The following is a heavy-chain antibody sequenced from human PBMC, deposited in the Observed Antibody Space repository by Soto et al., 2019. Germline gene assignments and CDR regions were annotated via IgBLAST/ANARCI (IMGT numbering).Heavy chain of an antibody. CDR3: ATSVGIAATGEDGLDV. Sequence: QVQLVQSGAEVKKTGSSVKVSCKASGGMFSTFGFSWVRQAPGQGPEWIGGIIPILTTPNYAERFQGRVTIVADELTTTVYMELSSLRSEDTAMYYCATSVGIAATGEDGLDVWGQGTSATVSS. J-gene: IGHJ6*02. CDR2: IIPILTTP. D-gene: IGHD6-13*01. CDR1: GGMFSTFG. V-gene: IGHV1-69*01.